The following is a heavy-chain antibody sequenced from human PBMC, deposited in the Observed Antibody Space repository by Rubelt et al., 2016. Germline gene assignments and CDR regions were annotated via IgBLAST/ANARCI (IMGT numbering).Heavy chain of an antibody. CDR2: IYYSGST. CDR1: GGSISTYY. V-gene: IGHV4-59*12. Sequence: QQQLQESGPGLVKPSETLSLTCTVSGGSISTYYWSWIRQPPGKGLEWIGNIYYSGSTKYNPSLKSRVIMSVDTSKNQFSLKLSSVTAAGTAVYYCARDSGGGYYYYYNGMDVRGQGTTVTVSS. J-gene: IGHJ6*02. CDR3: ARDSGGGYYYYYNGMDV. D-gene: IGHD2-15*01.